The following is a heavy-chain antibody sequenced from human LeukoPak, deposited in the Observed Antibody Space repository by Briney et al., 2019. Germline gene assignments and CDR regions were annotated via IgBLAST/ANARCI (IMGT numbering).Heavy chain of an antibody. D-gene: IGHD6-6*01. Sequence: SETLSLTCTVSGGSISSSSYYWGWIRQPPGKGLEWIGSIYYSGNTYYNPSLKSRGTISVDTSKNQFSLRLSSVTAADTAVYYCARSQLVGSWFDPWGQGTLVTVSS. V-gene: IGHV4-39*01. CDR1: GGSISSSSYY. CDR3: ARSQLVGSWFDP. J-gene: IGHJ5*02. CDR2: IYYSGNT.